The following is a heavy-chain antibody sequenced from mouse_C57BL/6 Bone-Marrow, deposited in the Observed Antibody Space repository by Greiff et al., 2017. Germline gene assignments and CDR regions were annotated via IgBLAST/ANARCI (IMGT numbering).Heavy chain of an antibody. Sequence: EVKLQQSGPELVKPGASVKISCKASGYTFTDYYMNWVKQSHGKSLEWIGDINPNNGGTSYNQKFKGKATLTVDKSSSTAYMELRSLTSEDSAVYYCARRDGYDRGYFDYWGQGTTLTVSS. V-gene: IGHV1-26*01. D-gene: IGHD2-2*01. CDR3: ARRDGYDRGYFDY. J-gene: IGHJ2*01. CDR1: GYTFTDYY. CDR2: INPNNGGT.